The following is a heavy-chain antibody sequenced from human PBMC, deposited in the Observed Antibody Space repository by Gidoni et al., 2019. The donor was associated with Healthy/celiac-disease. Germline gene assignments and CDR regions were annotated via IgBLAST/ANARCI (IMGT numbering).Heavy chain of an antibody. Sequence: EVQLVESGGGLVQPGRSLRLSCTASGFTFGDYAMSWVRQAPGKGLEWVGFIRSKAYGGTTEYAASVKGRFTISRDDSKSIAYLQMNSLKTEDTAVYYCTRPFTYYYDSSGYEPVDYWGQGTLVTVSS. CDR2: IRSKAYGGTT. CDR3: TRPFTYYYDSSGYEPVDY. J-gene: IGHJ4*02. D-gene: IGHD3-22*01. V-gene: IGHV3-49*04. CDR1: GFTFGDYA.